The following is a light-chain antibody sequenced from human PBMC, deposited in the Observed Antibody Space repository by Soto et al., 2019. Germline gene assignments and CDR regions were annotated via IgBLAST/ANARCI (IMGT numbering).Light chain of an antibody. CDR2: SDN. J-gene: IGLJ2*01. CDR3: AALDVRFVV. V-gene: IGLV1-44*01. Sequence: QSVLTQPPSASGTPGQRVTISCSGSRSNIGTNTVTWYQQLPGTAPKLLIYSDNQRPSGVPDRFSGSKSGTSASLAISGLQSDDEADYYCAALDVRFVVFGGGTQLTVL. CDR1: RSNIGTNT.